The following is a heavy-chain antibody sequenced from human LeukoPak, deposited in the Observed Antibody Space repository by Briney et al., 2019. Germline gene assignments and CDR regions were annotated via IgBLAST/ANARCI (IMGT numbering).Heavy chain of an antibody. CDR2: SSSSCSTI. V-gene: IGHV3-48*03. CDR1: GFTFSSYE. J-gene: IGHJ5*02. D-gene: IGHD2-2*01. Sequence: GGSLRLSCAASGFTFSSYEMNWVRQAPGKGLGGVSYSSSSCSTIYYADSVKGRLSISRDNAKNSLYLQLNSLRAEATAVYYCARDSNKYCSSTSCYNWFDPWGQGTLVTVSS. CDR3: ARDSNKYCSSTSCYNWFDP.